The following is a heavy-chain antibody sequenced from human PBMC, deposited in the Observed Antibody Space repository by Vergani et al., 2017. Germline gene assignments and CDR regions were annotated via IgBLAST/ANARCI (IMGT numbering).Heavy chain of an antibody. J-gene: IGHJ3*02. CDR1: GFTFIMHA. CDR2: LSASDRRT. Sequence: EVQLLGSGGDLVQPGGSLRLSCAASGFTFIMHAMSWVRQAPGKGLEWVSTLSASDRRTHYADSVKGRFTISRDNSKNTLFLHMNSLRPEDTAVYYFAKVGRSEVAGTFGAFDIWGQGTMVTVSS. CDR3: AKVGRSEVAGTFGAFDI. V-gene: IGHV3-23*01. D-gene: IGHD6-19*01.